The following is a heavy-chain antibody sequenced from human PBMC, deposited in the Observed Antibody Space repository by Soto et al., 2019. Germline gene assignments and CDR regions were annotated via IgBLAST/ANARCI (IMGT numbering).Heavy chain of an antibody. CDR1: GGTFSSYA. CDR2: IIPIFGTA. D-gene: IGHD6-13*01. Sequence: QVQLVQSGAEVKKPGSSVKVSCKASGGTFSSYAISWVRQAPGQGLEWMGGIIPIFGTANYAQKLQGRVTMTTDTSTSTAYMELRSLRSDDTAVYYCARDPSWGIIQGMDVWGQGTTVTVSS. CDR3: ARDPSWGIIQGMDV. J-gene: IGHJ6*02. V-gene: IGHV1-69*06.